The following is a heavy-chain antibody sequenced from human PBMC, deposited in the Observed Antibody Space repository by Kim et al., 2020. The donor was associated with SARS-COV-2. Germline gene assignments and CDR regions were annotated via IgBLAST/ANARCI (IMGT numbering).Heavy chain of an antibody. V-gene: IGHV4-59*01. CDR3: ARSSPAIRDGTNQFDY. D-gene: IGHD2-2*01. CDR2: IYYSGST. CDR1: GGSISRYY. Sequence: SETLSLTCTVSGGSISRYYWSWIRQPPGKGLEWIGYIYYSGSTNYNPSLKSRVPISADTSKSQFSLKLSSVTAADTAAYYCARSSPAIRDGTNQFDYWR. J-gene: IGHJ4*01.